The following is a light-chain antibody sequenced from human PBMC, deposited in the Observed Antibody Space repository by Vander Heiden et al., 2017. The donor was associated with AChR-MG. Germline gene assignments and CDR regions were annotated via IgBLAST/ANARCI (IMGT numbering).Light chain of an antibody. CDR3: QQYGTSPRT. CDR2: DAS. CDR1: QSVSRSY. V-gene: IGKV3-20*01. Sequence: IVLTQSPGTLSLSPGERATLSCRASQSVSRSYLAWYQQKPGQAPRLLMYDASSRATGIPDRFSGSGSGTDFTLTISRLEPEDFAVYYCQQYGTSPRTFGQGTKVEIK. J-gene: IGKJ1*01.